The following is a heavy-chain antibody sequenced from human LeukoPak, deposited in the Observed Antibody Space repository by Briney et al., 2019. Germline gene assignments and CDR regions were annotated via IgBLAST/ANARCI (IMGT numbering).Heavy chain of an antibody. J-gene: IGHJ4*02. CDR2: IYYSGNT. Sequence: SGTLSLSCTVSGGSISSSSYYWDWIRQPPGKGLEWIVAIYYSGNTNYNPSLKSRATISVDTSKDQFSLKLSSVTGADTAVYYCARHRIPAALASAFDYWGQGTLVTVSS. CDR1: GGSISSSSYY. D-gene: IGHD2-2*01. CDR3: ARHRIPAALASAFDY. V-gene: IGHV4-39*01.